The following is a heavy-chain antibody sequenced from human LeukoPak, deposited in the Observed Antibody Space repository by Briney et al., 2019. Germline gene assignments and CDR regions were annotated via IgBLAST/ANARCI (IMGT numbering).Heavy chain of an antibody. J-gene: IGHJ4*02. V-gene: IGHV1-69*04. CDR3: ARDSPYYYNSSGQMKFDS. CDR2: IIPIFGIA. D-gene: IGHD3-22*01. CDR1: GGTFSSYA. Sequence: SVKVSCKASGGTFSSYAISWVRQAPGQGLEWMGRIIPIFGIANYAQKVQGRVTITADKSTSTAYMELSSLRSEDTAVYYCARDSPYYYNSSGQMKFDSWAQGTLVTVSS.